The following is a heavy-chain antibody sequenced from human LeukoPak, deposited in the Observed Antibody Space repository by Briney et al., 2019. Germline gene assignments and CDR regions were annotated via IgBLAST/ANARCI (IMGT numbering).Heavy chain of an antibody. Sequence: ASVKVSCKASGYTFTGYYMHWVRQAPGQGVEWMGRINPNSGGTNYAQKFQGRVTMTRDTSISTAYMELSRLRSDDTAVYYCATHTPITMVRGVMISWGQGTLVTVSS. J-gene: IGHJ4*02. CDR1: GYTFTGYY. V-gene: IGHV1-2*06. CDR2: INPNSGGT. D-gene: IGHD3-10*01. CDR3: ATHTPITMVRGVMIS.